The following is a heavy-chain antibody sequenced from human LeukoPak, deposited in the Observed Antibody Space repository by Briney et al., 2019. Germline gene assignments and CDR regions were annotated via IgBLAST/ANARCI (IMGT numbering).Heavy chain of an antibody. Sequence: GGSLRLSCAASGFTFSSYGMHWVRQAPGKGLEWVAVISYDGSNKYYADSVKGRFTISRDNSKNTLYLQMNRLRAEDTAVYYCARVGDYSGSGVFYYYYAMDVWGQGTTVTVSS. CDR1: GFTFSSYG. D-gene: IGHD3-10*01. J-gene: IGHJ6*02. V-gene: IGHV3-30*03. CDR2: ISYDGSNK. CDR3: ARVGDYSGSGVFYYYYAMDV.